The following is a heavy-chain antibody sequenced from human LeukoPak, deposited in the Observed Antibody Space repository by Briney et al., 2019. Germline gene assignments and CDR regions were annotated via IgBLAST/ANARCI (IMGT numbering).Heavy chain of an antibody. CDR2: ISAYNGDT. J-gene: IGHJ4*02. V-gene: IGHV1-18*04. CDR3: ARDSRPGFDY. Sequence: PLASVKVSCKASGYTFTGYYMHWVRQAPGQGLEWMGWISAYNGDTNYAPKFQARVTMTADTSTNTAYLEVRSLRSDDTAIYYCARDSRPGFDYWGQGTLVTVSS. CDR1: GYTFTGYY.